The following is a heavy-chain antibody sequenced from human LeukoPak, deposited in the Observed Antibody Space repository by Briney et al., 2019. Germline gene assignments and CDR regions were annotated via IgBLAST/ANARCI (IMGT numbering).Heavy chain of an antibody. CDR1: GYTFTGYY. J-gene: IGHJ4*02. D-gene: IGHD6-13*01. Sequence: GASVKVSCKASGYTFTGYYMHWVRQAPGQGLEWMGWINPNSGGTNYAQKFQGRVTMTRDTSISTAYMELSRLRSDDTAVYYCARGAYSSSRYHFDYWGQGTLVTVSS. V-gene: IGHV1-2*02. CDR2: INPNSGGT. CDR3: ARGAYSSSRYHFDY.